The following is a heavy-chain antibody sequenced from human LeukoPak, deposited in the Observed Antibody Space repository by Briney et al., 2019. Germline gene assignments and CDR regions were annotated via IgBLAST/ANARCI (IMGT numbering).Heavy chain of an antibody. J-gene: IGHJ5*02. V-gene: IGHV3-48*03. CDR1: GFTFSSYE. D-gene: IGHD2-15*01. CDR3: ARVGVVVAATGNLWFDP. Sequence: GSLRLSCAASGFTFSSYEMNWVRQAPGKGLEWVSYISSSGTTIYYADSVKGRFTISRDNAKNSLYLQMNSLRAEDTAVYYCARVGVVVAATGNLWFDPWGQGTLVTVSS. CDR2: ISSSGTTI.